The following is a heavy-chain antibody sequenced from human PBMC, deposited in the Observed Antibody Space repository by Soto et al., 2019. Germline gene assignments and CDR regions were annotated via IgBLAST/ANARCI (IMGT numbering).Heavy chain of an antibody. CDR1: GFTFSSYS. V-gene: IGHV3-21*01. CDR3: ARAPIALGYCSGGSCYATGFDY. J-gene: IGHJ4*02. Sequence: EVQLVESGGGLVKPGGSLRLSCAASGFTFSSYSMNWVRQAPGKGLEWVSSISSSSSYIYYADSVKGRFTISRDNAKNSLYLQMNSLRAEDTAVYYCARAPIALGYCSGGSCYATGFDYWGQGTLVTVSS. D-gene: IGHD2-15*01. CDR2: ISSSSSYI.